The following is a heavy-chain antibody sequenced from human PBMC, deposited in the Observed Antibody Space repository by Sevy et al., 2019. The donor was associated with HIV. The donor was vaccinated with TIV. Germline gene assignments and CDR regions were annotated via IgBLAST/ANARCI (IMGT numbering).Heavy chain of an antibody. Sequence: ASVKVSCKVSGYSLTKLAMHWVRQAPGKGPEWLGTFDPEDGDPEDSKTIYAQKFQDRVIMTEDTSTDTAYMELSSLTSEDTAMYYCATTKDYYDSSGYPFDDWGQGTLVTDSS. CDR1: GYSLTKLA. CDR2: FDPEDGDPEDSKT. V-gene: IGHV1-24*01. J-gene: IGHJ4*02. CDR3: ATTKDYYDSSGYPFDD. D-gene: IGHD3-22*01.